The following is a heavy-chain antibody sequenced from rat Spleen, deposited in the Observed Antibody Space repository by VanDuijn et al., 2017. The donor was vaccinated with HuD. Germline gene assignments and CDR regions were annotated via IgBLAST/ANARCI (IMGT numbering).Heavy chain of an antibody. CDR1: GFSLTSYT. J-gene: IGHJ3*01. Sequence: QVQLKESGPGLVQPSQTLSLTCTVSGFSLTSYTISWVRQPPGKGLEWIGAISSGGTPYYNSTLKSRLSISRDTSKSQLFLKMNSLQTEDTAMYFWARGWERFAYWGQGTLVTVSS. D-gene: IGHD5-1*01. CDR3: ARGWERFAY. V-gene: IGHV2-6*01. CDR2: ISSGGTP.